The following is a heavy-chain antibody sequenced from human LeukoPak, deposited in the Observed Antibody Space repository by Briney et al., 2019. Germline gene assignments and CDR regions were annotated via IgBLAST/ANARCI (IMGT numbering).Heavy chain of an antibody. CDR1: GYSFTDYY. J-gene: IGHJ5*02. D-gene: IGHD1-26*01. Sequence: ASVKVSCKTSGYSFTDYYMHWVRQAPGQGLEWMGWINPNSGGTCTAQKFQGKITMTRDTSITTVYMEVSWLTSDDTAIYYCARADRLDGSPYLIGPWGQGTLVTVCS. CDR2: INPNSGGT. V-gene: IGHV1-2*02. CDR3: ARADRLDGSPYLIGP.